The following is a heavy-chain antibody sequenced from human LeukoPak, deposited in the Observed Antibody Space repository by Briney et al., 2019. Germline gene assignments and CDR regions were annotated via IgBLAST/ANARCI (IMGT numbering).Heavy chain of an antibody. Sequence: GSLRLSCAASGFTFDDYGMSWVRQAPGKGLEWVSGINWNGGSTGYADSVKGRFTISRDNSKNTLYLQVNSLRAEDTAVYYCAKATMVVTQGFDYWGQGTLVTVSS. CDR2: INWNGGST. CDR1: GFTFDDYG. J-gene: IGHJ4*02. V-gene: IGHV3-20*04. CDR3: AKATMVVTQGFDY. D-gene: IGHD4-23*01.